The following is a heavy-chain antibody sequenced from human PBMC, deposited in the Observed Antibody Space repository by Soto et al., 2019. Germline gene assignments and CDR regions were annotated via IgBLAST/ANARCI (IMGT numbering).Heavy chain of an antibody. CDR1: GYTFTSHG. CDR2: INPNSGGT. Sequence: GAPVKVSCKASGYTFTSHGISWVRQAPGQGLEWMGWINPNSGGTNYAQKFQGRVTMTRDTSISTAYIELSRLGSDDTAVYYCARGTAAGKYYYYYGMDVWGQGTTVTVSS. D-gene: IGHD6-13*01. J-gene: IGHJ6*02. CDR3: ARGTAAGKYYYYYGMDV. V-gene: IGHV1-2*02.